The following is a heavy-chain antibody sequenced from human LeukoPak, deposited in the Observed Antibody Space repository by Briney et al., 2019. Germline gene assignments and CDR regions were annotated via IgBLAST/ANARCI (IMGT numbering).Heavy chain of an antibody. CDR1: GGTFSSYA. CDR3: ARDPGIAAADIDY. CDR2: IIPIFGTA. J-gene: IGHJ4*02. D-gene: IGHD6-13*01. Sequence: SVKVSCKASGGTFSSYAISWVRQAPGQGLEWMGGIIPIFGTANYAQKFQGRVTMTTDTSTSTAYMELRSLRSEDTAVYYCARDPGIAAADIDYWGQGTLVTVSS. V-gene: IGHV1-69*05.